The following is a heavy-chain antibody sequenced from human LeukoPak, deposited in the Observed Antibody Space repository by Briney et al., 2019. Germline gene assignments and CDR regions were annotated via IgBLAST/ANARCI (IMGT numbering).Heavy chain of an antibody. CDR2: VRYSGTT. CDR1: GDSISGTTYY. CDR3: ARQVGGWYSNMGYLDS. J-gene: IGHJ4*02. Sequence: WETLSLACSVSGDSISGTTYYWGWVRQTPGKGLEWLGGVRYSGTTTPNPSLKSRLTLSVDTSKSQFSLRLTSVTAADTAIYYCARQVGGWYSNMGYLDSWGQGTQVTVSS. V-gene: IGHV4-39*01. D-gene: IGHD4-11*01.